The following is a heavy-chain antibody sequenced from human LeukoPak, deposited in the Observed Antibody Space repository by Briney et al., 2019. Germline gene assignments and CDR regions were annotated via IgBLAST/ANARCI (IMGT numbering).Heavy chain of an antibody. CDR3: AREGAAAADFDY. Sequence: PSETLSLTCTVSGGSISSTDYYWGWIRQPPGKGLEWIGSIFYSGSTYYDPSLKSRVTISVDTSRNQFSLNLTSVTAADTAVYYCAREGAAAADFDYWGQGTLVTVSS. J-gene: IGHJ4*02. CDR1: GGSISSTDYY. V-gene: IGHV4-39*07. CDR2: IFYSGST. D-gene: IGHD6-13*01.